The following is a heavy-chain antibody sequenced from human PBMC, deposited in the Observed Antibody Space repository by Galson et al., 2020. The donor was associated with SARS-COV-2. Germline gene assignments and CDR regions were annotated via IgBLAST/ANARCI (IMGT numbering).Heavy chain of an antibody. CDR3: ARGPPTDPITMIVVITIGVSGGMDV. CDR1: GFTFSSYA. CDR2: ISYDGSNK. Sequence: GESLKISCAASGFTFSSYAMHWVRQAPGKGLVWVAVISYDGSNKYYADSVKDRFTISRDNSKNTLYLQMNSLRAEDTAVYYCARGPPTDPITMIVVITIGVSGGMDVWGQGTTVTVSS. J-gene: IGHJ6*02. D-gene: IGHD3-22*01. V-gene: IGHV3-30*04.